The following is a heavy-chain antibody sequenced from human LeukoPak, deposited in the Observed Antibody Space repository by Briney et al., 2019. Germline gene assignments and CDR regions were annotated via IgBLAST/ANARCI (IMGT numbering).Heavy chain of an antibody. CDR2: IIPIFGTA. CDR3: ARGARFLYYYGMDV. CDR1: GGTFSSYA. D-gene: IGHD6-6*01. J-gene: IGHJ6*02. V-gene: IGHV1-69*13. Sequence: GASVKVSCKASGGTFSSYAISWVRQAPGQGLEWMGGIIPIFGTANYAQKFQGRVTITADESTSTAYMELSSLRSEDTAVYYCARGARFLYYYGMDVWGQGTTVTVSS.